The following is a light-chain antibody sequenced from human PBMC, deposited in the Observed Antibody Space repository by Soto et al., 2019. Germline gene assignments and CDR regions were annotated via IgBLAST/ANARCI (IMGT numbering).Light chain of an antibody. CDR1: SSDIGAYNY. CDR3: SSYTTGRTLL. V-gene: IGLV2-14*01. Sequence: QSALTQPASVSGSPGQSITFSCTGTSSDIGAYNYVAWYQQHPGKAPKLMIYDVSNRPSGVSSRFSGSQSGNTASLTISGLQAEDEADYYCSSYTTGRTLLFGGGTKVTVL. CDR2: DVS. J-gene: IGLJ2*01.